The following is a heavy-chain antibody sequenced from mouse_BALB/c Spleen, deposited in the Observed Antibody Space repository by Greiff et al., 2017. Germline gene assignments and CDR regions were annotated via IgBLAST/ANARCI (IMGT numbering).Heavy chain of an antibody. V-gene: IGHV2-6-5*01. D-gene: IGHD2-1*01. Sequence: VQLQQSGPGLVAPSQSLSITCTVSGFSLTDYGVSWIRQPPGKGLEWLGVIWGGGSTSYNSALNSSLSISKDTSKSQVFLKMNSRQTDDTAMYYGAKHGRGYLPYYAMDYWGQGTSVTVSS. CDR3: AKHGRGYLPYYAMDY. CDR1: GFSLTDYG. J-gene: IGHJ4*01. CDR2: IWGGGST.